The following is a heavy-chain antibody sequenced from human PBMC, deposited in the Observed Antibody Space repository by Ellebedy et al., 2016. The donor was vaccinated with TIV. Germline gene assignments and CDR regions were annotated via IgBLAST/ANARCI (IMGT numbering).Heavy chain of an antibody. J-gene: IGHJ4*02. CDR3: SKDIGAARLKYFDN. CDR2: ISWNGGSR. CDR1: GFIFGDYA. V-gene: IGHV3-9*03. D-gene: IGHD6-6*01. Sequence: GGSLRLSXAASGFIFGDYAMHWVRQVPGKGLEWVSGISWNGGSRGYADFERGRFTISRDNANNSLYLQMNSLRPEDMALYYCSKDIGAARLKYFDNWGQGTLVTVSS.